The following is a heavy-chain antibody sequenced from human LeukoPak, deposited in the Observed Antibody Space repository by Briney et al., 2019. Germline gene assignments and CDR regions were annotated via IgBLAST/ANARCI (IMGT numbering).Heavy chain of an antibody. Sequence: GGSLRLSCGASGFTFKNYGMNWVRQAPGKGVEWVSTMNTSGGRTYYADSVKGRFTISRDNSKNTLYLQMNSLRAEDTAVYYCTRREDCGGDCPYYFDYWGQGTLVTVSS. J-gene: IGHJ4*02. CDR2: MNTSGGRT. CDR3: TRREDCGGDCPYYFDY. V-gene: IGHV3-23*01. CDR1: GFTFKNYG. D-gene: IGHD2-21*02.